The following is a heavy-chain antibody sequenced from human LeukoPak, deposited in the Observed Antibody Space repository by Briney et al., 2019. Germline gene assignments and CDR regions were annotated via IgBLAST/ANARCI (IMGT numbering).Heavy chain of an antibody. CDR3: ARDQGIWYFDR. J-gene: IGHJ2*01. CDR1: GGSISSYY. D-gene: IGHD1-14*01. CDR2: IYYSGST. Sequence: SETLSLTCTVSGGSISSYYWSWIRQPPGKGLEWIGYIYYSGSTNYNPSLKSRVTISVDTSKNQFSLKLSSVTAADTAVYYCARDQGIWYFDRWGRGTLVTVSS. V-gene: IGHV4-59*01.